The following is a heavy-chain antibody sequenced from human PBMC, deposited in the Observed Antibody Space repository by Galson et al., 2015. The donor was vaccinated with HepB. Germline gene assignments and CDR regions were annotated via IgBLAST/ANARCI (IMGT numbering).Heavy chain of an antibody. D-gene: IGHD6-13*01. CDR1: GFTFSNAW. CDR3: TTAPETQYSSSWYVSIDY. V-gene: IGHV3-15*01. J-gene: IGHJ4*02. Sequence: SLRLSCAASGFTFSNAWMSWVRQAPGKGLEWVGRIKSKTDGGTTDYAAPVKGRFTISRDDSKNTLYLQMNSLKTEDTAVYYCTTAPETQYSSSWYVSIDYWVPGTLVTVSS. CDR2: IKSKTDGGTT.